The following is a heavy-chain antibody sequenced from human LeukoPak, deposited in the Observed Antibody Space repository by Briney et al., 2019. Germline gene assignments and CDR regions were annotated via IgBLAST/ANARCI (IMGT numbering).Heavy chain of an antibody. J-gene: IGHJ5*02. D-gene: IGHD3-9*01. Sequence: ASVKVSCKASGYTFTSYDINWVRQATGQGLEWIGWINPNSGNTGYAQKFQGRVTMTRNTSISTAYMELSSLRSEDTAVYYCARDCYDILTGYYRWFDPWGQGTLVTVSS. CDR1: GYTFTSYD. CDR2: INPNSGNT. CDR3: ARDCYDILTGYYRWFDP. V-gene: IGHV1-8*01.